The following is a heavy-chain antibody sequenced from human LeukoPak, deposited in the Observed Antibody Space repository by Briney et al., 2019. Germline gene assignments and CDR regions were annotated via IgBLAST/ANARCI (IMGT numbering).Heavy chain of an antibody. V-gene: IGHV1-69*05. Sequence: ASVKVSCKASGGTFSSYAISWVRQAPGQGLEWMGGIIPIFGTANYAQKFQGRVTITTDESTSTAYMELSSLRSEDTAVYYCASIARDSVYDVGYYYYYMDVWGKGTTVTVSS. CDR3: ASIARDSVYDVGYYYYYMDV. CDR1: GGTFSSYA. J-gene: IGHJ6*03. D-gene: IGHD5/OR15-5a*01. CDR2: IIPIFGTA.